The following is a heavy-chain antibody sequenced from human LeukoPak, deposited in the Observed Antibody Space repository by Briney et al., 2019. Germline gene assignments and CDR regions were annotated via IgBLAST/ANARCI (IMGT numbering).Heavy chain of an antibody. V-gene: IGHV4-30-2*01. CDR1: GGSISSGGYS. CDR3: ASACSNRAFDI. Sequence: ASETLSLTCAVSGGSISSGGYSWSWIRQPPGKGLEWIGYIYYSGSTYYNPSLKSRVTISVDRSKNQFSLKLSSVTAADTAVYYCASACSNRAFDIWGQGTMVTVSS. J-gene: IGHJ3*02. CDR2: IYYSGST. D-gene: IGHD3-10*02.